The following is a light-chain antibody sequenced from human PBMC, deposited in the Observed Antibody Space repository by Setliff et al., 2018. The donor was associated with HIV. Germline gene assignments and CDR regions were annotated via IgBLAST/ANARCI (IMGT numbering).Light chain of an antibody. CDR3: CSYAGSYTFYV. Sequence: QSALAQPASVSAAPGLAITISCTGTNSDVGGYNYVSWYVQEPGKAPKLIMYNFTSRPSGVPDRFSGSKSGNTASLTISGLQAEDEADYYCCSYAGSYTFYVFGTGTKVTVL. CDR1: NSDVGGYNY. V-gene: IGLV2-11*01. CDR2: NFT. J-gene: IGLJ1*01.